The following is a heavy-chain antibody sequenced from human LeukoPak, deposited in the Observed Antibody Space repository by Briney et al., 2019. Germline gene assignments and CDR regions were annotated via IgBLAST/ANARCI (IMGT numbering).Heavy chain of an antibody. V-gene: IGHV3-30*02. CDR2: IRYDGSNK. CDR3: AKATHNWNPFDP. Sequence: GGSLRLSCAASGFTFSSYGMHWVRQAPGKGLEWVAFIRYDGSNKYYADSVKGRFTISRDNSKDTLYLQMNSLRAEDTAVYYCAKATHNWNPFDPWGQGTLVTVSS. J-gene: IGHJ5*02. CDR1: GFTFSSYG. D-gene: IGHD1-1*01.